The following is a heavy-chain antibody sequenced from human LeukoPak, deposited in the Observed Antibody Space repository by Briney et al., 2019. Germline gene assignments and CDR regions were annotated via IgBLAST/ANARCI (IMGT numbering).Heavy chain of an antibody. D-gene: IGHD4-17*01. J-gene: IGHJ5*02. CDR2: IYYSGST. CDR1: GGSISSYY. Sequence: SETLSLTCTVSGGSISSYYWSWIRQPPGKGLEWIGYIYYSGSTNYNPSLKSRVTISVDTSKNQFSLKLTSVTAADTAVYYCARAPRGDYGERWFDPWGQGTLVTVSS. CDR3: ARAPRGDYGERWFDP. V-gene: IGHV4-59*01.